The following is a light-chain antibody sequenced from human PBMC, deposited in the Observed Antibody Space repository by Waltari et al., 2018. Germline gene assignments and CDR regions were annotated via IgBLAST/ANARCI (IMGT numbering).Light chain of an antibody. CDR1: LLEKHY. J-gene: IGLJ2*01. CDR2: KDN. CDR3: QSADSSGPSVV. V-gene: IGLV3-25*03. Sequence: SYELTQPSSMSVSPGQTARNTCSGTLLEKHYGYWYTQKPGQAPILVIFKDNESPSGIPERFSGSSSGTTVTLTISGVQAEDEADYYCQSADSSGPSVVFGGGTKLT.